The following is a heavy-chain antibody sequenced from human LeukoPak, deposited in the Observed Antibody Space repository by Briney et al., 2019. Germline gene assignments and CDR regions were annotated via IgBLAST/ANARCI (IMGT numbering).Heavy chain of an antibody. J-gene: IGHJ4*02. D-gene: IGHD5-12*01. CDR2: INSDGSSI. Sequence: GGSLRLSCVASGFTFSSYWMHWVRQAPGKGLVWVSRINSDGSSITYADSVKGRFTISRDNAKNTLYLQMNSLRVEDTAVYYCAREGRVSGYDFDCWGQGTLVTVSS. CDR3: AREGRVSGYDFDC. CDR1: GFTFSSYW. V-gene: IGHV3-74*03.